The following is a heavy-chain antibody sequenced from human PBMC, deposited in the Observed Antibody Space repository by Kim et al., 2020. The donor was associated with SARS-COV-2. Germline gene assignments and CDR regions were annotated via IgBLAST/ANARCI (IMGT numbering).Heavy chain of an antibody. CDR1: GGSICSGGYY. Sequence: SETLSLTCTVSGGSICSGGYYWSWIRQHPGKGLEWIGYIYYSGSTYYNPSLKSRVTISVDTSKNQFSLKLSSVTAADTAVYYCARDRGSGSPPYYYYYGMDVCGQGTTVTVSS. CDR2: IYYSGST. CDR3: ARDRGSGSPPYYYYYGMDV. D-gene: IGHD3-10*01. J-gene: IGHJ6*02. V-gene: IGHV4-31*03.